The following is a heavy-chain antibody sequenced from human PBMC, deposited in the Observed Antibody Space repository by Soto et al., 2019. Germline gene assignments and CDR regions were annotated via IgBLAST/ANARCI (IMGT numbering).Heavy chain of an antibody. CDR1: GYTFTSYG. CDR2: ISAYNGNT. J-gene: IGHJ4*02. Sequence: GASVKVSCKASGYTFTSYGISWVRQAPGQGLEWMGWISAYNGNTNYAQKLQGRVTMTTDTSTSTAYMELRSLRSDDTAVYYCARVGPSRQAYCSGGSCYWYYFDYWGQGTLVTVS. D-gene: IGHD2-15*01. V-gene: IGHV1-18*01. CDR3: ARVGPSRQAYCSGGSCYWYYFDY.